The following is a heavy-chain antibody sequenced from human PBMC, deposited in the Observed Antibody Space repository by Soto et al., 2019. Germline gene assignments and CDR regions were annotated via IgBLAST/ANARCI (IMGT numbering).Heavy chain of an antibody. Sequence: PETLSLTCTVSGGSISSYYWSWTRQPAGKGLEWIGRIYTSGSTNYNPSLKSRVTMSVDTSTNQFALKLSSMTAAATAVYYCARDGFNCRSTSCKEYYDYGMDVCGQGTTGIVSS. J-gene: IGHJ6*02. CDR1: GGSISSYY. CDR3: ARDGFNCRSTSCKEYYDYGMDV. D-gene: IGHD2-2*01. V-gene: IGHV4-4*07. CDR2: IYTSGST.